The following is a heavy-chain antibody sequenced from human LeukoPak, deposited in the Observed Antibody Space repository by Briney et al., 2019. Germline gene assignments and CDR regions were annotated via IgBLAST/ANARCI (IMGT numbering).Heavy chain of an antibody. J-gene: IGHJ6*03. Sequence: GGSLRLSCAASGFTFSSYNMNWVRQAPGKGLEWVSSISSTSSYIYYADSVKGRFTISRDTAKSSLYLQMNSLRAEDTAMYYCARAVTTYLYYYYYMDVWGKGTTVTVSS. CDR2: ISSTSSYI. CDR1: GFTFSSYN. V-gene: IGHV3-21*01. D-gene: IGHD4-17*01. CDR3: ARAVTTYLYYYYYMDV.